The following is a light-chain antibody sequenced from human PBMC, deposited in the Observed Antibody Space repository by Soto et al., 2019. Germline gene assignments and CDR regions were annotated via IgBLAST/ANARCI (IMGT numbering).Light chain of an antibody. Sequence: EIVLTQSPATLSLSPGERATLSCRASQSVSSYLAWYQQKAGQAPRLLIYEASNRATGIPARFSGSGSGTGFTLTISSLQSEDFAVYYCQQYNNWPQTFGQGTKVDI. V-gene: IGKV3-11*01. CDR3: QQYNNWPQT. CDR2: EAS. J-gene: IGKJ1*01. CDR1: QSVSSY.